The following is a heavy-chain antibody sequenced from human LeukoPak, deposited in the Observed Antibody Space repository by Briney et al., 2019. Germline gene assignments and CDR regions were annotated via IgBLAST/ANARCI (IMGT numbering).Heavy chain of an antibody. Sequence: GSLRLSCAASGFTFSSYWMHWVRQAPGKGLVWVSRINSDGSSISYADSVKGRFTISRDNSKNTLYLQMNSLRAEDTAVYYCAKGSKEVLFTRDHYMDVWGKGTTVTISS. V-gene: IGHV3-74*01. D-gene: IGHD3-3*01. CDR1: GFTFSSYW. J-gene: IGHJ6*03. CDR2: INSDGSSI. CDR3: AKGSKEVLFTRDHYMDV.